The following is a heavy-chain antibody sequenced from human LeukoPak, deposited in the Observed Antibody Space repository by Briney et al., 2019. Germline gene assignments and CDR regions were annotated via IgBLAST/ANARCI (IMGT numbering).Heavy chain of an antibody. CDR2: IYTSGST. J-gene: IGHJ6*03. Sequence: SETLSLTCTVSGGSISSYYWSWIRQPAGKRLEWIGRIYTSGSTNYNPSLKSRVTMSVDTSKNQFSLKLSSVTAADTAVYYCAREQGTAAAGYYYYYYMDVWGKGTTVTVSS. CDR3: AREQGTAAAGYYYYYYMDV. V-gene: IGHV4-4*07. CDR1: GGSISSYY. D-gene: IGHD6-13*01.